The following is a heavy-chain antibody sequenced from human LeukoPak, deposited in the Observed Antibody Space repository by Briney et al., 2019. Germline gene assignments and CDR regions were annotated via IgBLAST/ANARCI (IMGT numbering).Heavy chain of an antibody. J-gene: IGHJ4*02. Sequence: GGSLRLSCAASGFTFSSYAMSWVRQAPGKGLEWVSAISGSGGSTYYADSVKGRFTISRDNSKNTLYLQMSSLRAEDTAVYYCAKDSKVTMVRGVHFDYWGQGTLVTVSS. CDR3: AKDSKVTMVRGVHFDY. CDR1: GFTFSSYA. V-gene: IGHV3-23*01. D-gene: IGHD3-10*01. CDR2: ISGSGGST.